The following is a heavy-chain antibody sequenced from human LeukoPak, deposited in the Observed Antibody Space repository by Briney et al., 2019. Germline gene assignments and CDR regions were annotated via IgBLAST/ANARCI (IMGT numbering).Heavy chain of an antibody. D-gene: IGHD2-21*02. CDR2: ISYDGSNK. J-gene: IGHJ3*02. Sequence: GRALRLSCAASGFTFSSYVMHWVRQAPGKGLDGVAVISYDGSNKYYADSVKGRFTISRDNSKNPLYLQMNNLRAEDTAVYYCAKYYCGGDCYYDAFDIWGQGTMVTVSS. V-gene: IGHV3-30*18. CDR3: AKYYCGGDCYYDAFDI. CDR1: GFTFSSYV.